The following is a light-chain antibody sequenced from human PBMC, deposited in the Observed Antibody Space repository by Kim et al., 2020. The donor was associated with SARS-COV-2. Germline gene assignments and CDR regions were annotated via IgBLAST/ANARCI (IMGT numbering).Light chain of an antibody. CDR3: QQYGTSPGT. CDR2: GAS. V-gene: IGKV3-20*01. CDR1: QSVGDTY. Sequence: EIVSTQSPGTLSLSPGERATLSCRASQSVGDTYLAWYQQKPGRAPRLLIYGASSRATGIPDRFRGSGSGADFTLSISGLEPEDFAVYYCQQYGTSPGTFGQGTKVDIK. J-gene: IGKJ1*01.